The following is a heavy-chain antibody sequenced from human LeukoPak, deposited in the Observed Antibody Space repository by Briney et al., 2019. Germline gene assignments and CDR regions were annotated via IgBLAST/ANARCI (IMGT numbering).Heavy chain of an antibody. J-gene: IGHJ4*02. Sequence: PSETLSLTCAVYGGSFSGYYWSWIRQPPGKGLEWIGEINHSGSTNYNPSLKSRVTISVDTSKNQFSLKLSSVTAADTAVYYCAREENYGGNSDWGQGTLVTVSS. D-gene: IGHD4-23*01. V-gene: IGHV4-34*01. CDR1: GGSFSGYY. CDR3: AREENYGGNSD. CDR2: INHSGST.